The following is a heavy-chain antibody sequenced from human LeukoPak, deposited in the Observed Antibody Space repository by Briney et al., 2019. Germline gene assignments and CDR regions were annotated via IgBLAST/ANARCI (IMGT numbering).Heavy chain of an antibody. CDR2: ISYDGSNK. CDR3: AKSGPGYSSSWSEDYFDY. Sequence: GGSLRLSCEASGFIFSSYGFHWVRQAPGKGLEWVAVISYDGSNKYYADSVKGRFTISRDNSKNTLYLQMNSLRAEDTAVYYCAKSGPGYSSSWSEDYFDYWGQGTLVTVSS. D-gene: IGHD6-13*01. V-gene: IGHV3-30*18. J-gene: IGHJ4*02. CDR1: GFIFSSYG.